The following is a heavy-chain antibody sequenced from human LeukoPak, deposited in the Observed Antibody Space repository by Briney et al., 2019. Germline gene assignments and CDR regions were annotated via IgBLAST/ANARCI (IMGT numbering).Heavy chain of an antibody. CDR2: MNPNSGNT. CDR1: GYTFTGYY. D-gene: IGHD3-3*01. V-gene: IGHV1-8*02. CDR3: ARGLTIFGVVIIYDAFDI. Sequence: ASVRVSCKASGYTFTGYYMHWVRQAPGQGLEWMGWMNPNSGNTGYAQKFQGGVTMTRNTSISTAYMELSSLRSEDTAVYYCARGLTIFGVVIIYDAFDIWGQGTMVTVSS. J-gene: IGHJ3*02.